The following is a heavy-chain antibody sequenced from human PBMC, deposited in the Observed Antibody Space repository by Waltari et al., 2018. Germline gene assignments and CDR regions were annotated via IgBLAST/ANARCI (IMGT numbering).Heavy chain of an antibody. V-gene: IGHV2-5*02. D-gene: IGHD3-10*01. CDR3: ARAYYYGSGSFYNVWFDP. CDR1: GFPLATSDLG. J-gene: IGHJ5*02. Sequence: QITLKESGPTLVKPTQTLTLTCTFPGFPLATSDLGAAWIRQPPGKALEWLSLIYWDDYKRYSPSLRSSYTITKDTSKNQVVLTMTNMDPVDTATYFCARAYYYGSGSFYNVWFDPWGQGTLVTVSS. CDR2: IYWDDYK.